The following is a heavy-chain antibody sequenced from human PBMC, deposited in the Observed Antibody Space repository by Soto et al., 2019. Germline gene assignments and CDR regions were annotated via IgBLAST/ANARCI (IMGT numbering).Heavy chain of an antibody. V-gene: IGHV3-30*18. CDR1: GFTFSNYG. D-gene: IGHD1-26*01. CDR2: ISDDGDKR. J-gene: IGHJ4*02. Sequence: GGSLRLSCVGSGFTFSNYGMHWVRQPPGKGLEWVALISDDGDKRYYADSVRGRLIISRDNSKDTLHLQMNSLGPDDTAVYFCAKARVRIVGANSFDYWGQGTPVTVSS. CDR3: AKARVRIVGANSFDY.